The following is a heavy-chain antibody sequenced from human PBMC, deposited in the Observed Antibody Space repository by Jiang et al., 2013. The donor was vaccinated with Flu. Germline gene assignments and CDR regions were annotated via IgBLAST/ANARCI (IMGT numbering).Heavy chain of an antibody. D-gene: IGHD3-3*01. Sequence: SGAEVKKPGASVKLSCRASAYTFTDYYIHWVRQAPGQGLEWVAWINPNSGGTNSAQKFQGRVTVTRDTSISTVYMELSSLKSDDTAVYYCARVSRGVPHPSLYFDYWGQGTLVTVSS. CDR3: ARVSRGVPHPSLYFDY. CDR2: INPNSGGT. J-gene: IGHJ4*02. CDR1: AYTFTDYY. V-gene: IGHV1-2*02.